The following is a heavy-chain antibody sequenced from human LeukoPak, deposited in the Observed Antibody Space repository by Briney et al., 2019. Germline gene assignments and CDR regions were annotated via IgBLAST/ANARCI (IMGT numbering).Heavy chain of an antibody. CDR2: ISGSSTYT. J-gene: IGHJ6*03. CDR3: ARRSAGAPTGYYYMDI. V-gene: IGHV3-21*01. D-gene: IGHD3-9*01. CDR1: GFTFNNYA. Sequence: GGSLRLSCSASGFTFNNYAMSWVRQAPGKGLEWVSSISGSSTYTYYADSVKGRFTISRDNAKNSLDLQMNSLRAEDTAVYYCARRSAGAPTGYYYMDIWGQGTTVSVSS.